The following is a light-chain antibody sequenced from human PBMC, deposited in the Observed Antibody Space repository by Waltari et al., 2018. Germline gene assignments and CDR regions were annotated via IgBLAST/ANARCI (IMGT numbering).Light chain of an antibody. V-gene: IGKV4-1*01. Sequence: DIVITQSPDSVAVSLGEGATINCKSSQNLLYSSNNENCLAWFQQKQGQPPKLLIYWASTRQSRVPDGCSGSGSGTDFTLTINNLQAEDVAVYYCQQYYNVPLTFGGGTKVEIK. CDR2: WAS. CDR3: QQYYNVPLT. CDR1: QNLLYSSNNENC. J-gene: IGKJ4*01.